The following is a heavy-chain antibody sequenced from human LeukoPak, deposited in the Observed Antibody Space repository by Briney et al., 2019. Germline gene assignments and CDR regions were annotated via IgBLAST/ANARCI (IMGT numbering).Heavy chain of an antibody. Sequence: GGSLRLSCAASGFTFSSYAMSWVRQAPGKGLEWVSSISSSSSYIYYADSVKGRFTISRDNAKNSLYLQMNSLRAEDTAVYYCARVTYYFDINGYYLRHFDYWGHGTLVTVSS. D-gene: IGHD3-22*01. CDR1: GFTFSSYA. J-gene: IGHJ4*01. V-gene: IGHV3-21*01. CDR3: ARVTYYFDINGYYLRHFDY. CDR2: ISSSSSYI.